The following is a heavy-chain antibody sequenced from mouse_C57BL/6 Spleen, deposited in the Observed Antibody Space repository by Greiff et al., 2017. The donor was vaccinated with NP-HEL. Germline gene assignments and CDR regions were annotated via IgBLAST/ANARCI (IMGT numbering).Heavy chain of an antibody. CDR1: GFTFSDYY. Sequence: EVMLVESEGGLVQPGSSMKLSCTASGFTFSDYYMAWVRQVPEKGLEWVANINYDGSSTYYLDSLKSRFIISRDNAKNILYLQMSSLKSEDTATYYCARDSRVIPLYYGSRNWYFDVWGTGTTVTVSS. CDR2: INYDGSST. D-gene: IGHD1-1*01. CDR3: ARDSRVIPLYYGSRNWYFDV. V-gene: IGHV5-16*01. J-gene: IGHJ1*03.